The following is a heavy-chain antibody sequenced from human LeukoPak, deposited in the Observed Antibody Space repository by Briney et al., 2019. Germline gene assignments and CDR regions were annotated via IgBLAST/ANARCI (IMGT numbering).Heavy chain of an antibody. V-gene: IGHV4-34*01. J-gene: IGHJ6*02. CDR1: GGSFSGYY. CDR3: ASWSNWRRRGYSPYGMDV. Sequence: PSETLSLTCAVYGGSFSGYYWSWIRQPPGKGLEWIGEINHSGSTNYNPSLKSRVTISVDTSKNQFSLKLSSVTAADTAVYYCASWSNWRRRGYSPYGMDVWGQGTTVTVSS. CDR2: INHSGST. D-gene: IGHD5-18*01.